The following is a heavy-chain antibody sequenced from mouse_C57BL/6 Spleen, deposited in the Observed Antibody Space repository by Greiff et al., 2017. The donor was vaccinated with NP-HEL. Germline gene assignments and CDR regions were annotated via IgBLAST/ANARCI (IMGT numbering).Heavy chain of an antibody. CDR3: ARTARLKY. J-gene: IGHJ2*01. D-gene: IGHD1-2*01. CDR2: ISYSGST. Sequence: VQLKESGPGLVKPSQSLSLTCTVTGYSITSGYGWNWIRQFPGNKLEWMGYISYSGSTNYNPSLKSRISNTRDTSKNQFFLHLNSVTTEDTATYYWARTARLKYWGQGTTLTVSS. V-gene: IGHV3-2*02. CDR1: GYSITSGYG.